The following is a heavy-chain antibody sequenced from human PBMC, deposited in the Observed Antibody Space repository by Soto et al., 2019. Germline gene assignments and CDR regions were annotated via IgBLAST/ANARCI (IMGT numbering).Heavy chain of an antibody. Sequence: PGGSLRLSCAAPGFTVSSNYMSWVRQAPGKGLEWVSVIYSGGSTYYADSVKGRFTISRHNSKNTLYLQMNSLRAEDTAVYYCAITYYDILTGYFSFDYWGQGTLVTVSS. CDR2: IYSGGST. J-gene: IGHJ4*02. CDR1: GFTVSSNY. V-gene: IGHV3-53*04. D-gene: IGHD3-9*01. CDR3: AITYYDILTGYFSFDY.